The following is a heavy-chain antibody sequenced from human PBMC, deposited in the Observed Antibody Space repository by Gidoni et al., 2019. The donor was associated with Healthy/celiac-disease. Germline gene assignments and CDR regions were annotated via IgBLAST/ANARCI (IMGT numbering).Heavy chain of an antibody. J-gene: IGHJ4*02. D-gene: IGHD6-13*01. CDR1: GFTFRNYD. CDR3: AKVAAGTIDF. Sequence: EVQLLESGGDLVQPGGSLRLSCAASGFTFRNYDISWVRQAPGKGLEWVSAISSSGVNTYYADSVKGRFTISRDNSKNTLYLQMNSLRAEDTAVYYCAKVAAGTIDFWGQGTLVTVSS. CDR2: ISSSGVNT. V-gene: IGHV3-23*01.